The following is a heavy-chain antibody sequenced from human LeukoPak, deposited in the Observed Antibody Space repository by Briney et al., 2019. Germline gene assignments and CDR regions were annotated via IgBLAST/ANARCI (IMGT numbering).Heavy chain of an antibody. CDR2: IYIGGST. CDR3: AREYYDNSGGEDAFDI. J-gene: IGHJ3*02. D-gene: IGHD3-22*01. CDR1: GFAVSSNY. Sequence: PGGCLRLSCAASGFAVSSNYMNWVRQAPGKGLEWGSVIYIGGSTFYADSVEGRFTISRDNSNNTLYLQMNSLRAEDTAMYYCAREYYDNSGGEDAFDIWGPGTMVTVSS. V-gene: IGHV3-53*01.